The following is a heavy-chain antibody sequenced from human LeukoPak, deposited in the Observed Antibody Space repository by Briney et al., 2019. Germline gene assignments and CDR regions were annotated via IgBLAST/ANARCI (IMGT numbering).Heavy chain of an antibody. CDR1: GGSISSGDYY. D-gene: IGHD1-26*01. CDR2: INHSGST. CDR3: ARWDVPSYYFDY. V-gene: IGHV4-39*07. J-gene: IGHJ4*02. Sequence: SETLSLTCTVSGGSISSGDYYWSWIRQPPGKGLEWIGEINHSGSTNYNPSLKSRVTISVDTSKNQFSLKLSSVTAAATAVYCCARWDVPSYYFDYWGQGTLVTVSS.